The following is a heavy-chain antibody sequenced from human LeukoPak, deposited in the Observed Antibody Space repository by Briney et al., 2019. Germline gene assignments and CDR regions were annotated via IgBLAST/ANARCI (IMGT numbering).Heavy chain of an antibody. CDR2: ISYDGSNK. D-gene: IGHD3-22*01. CDR3: AKEGDSILDY. J-gene: IGHJ4*02. V-gene: IGHV3-30*18. Sequence: PGRSLRLSCAASGFTFSSYGMHWVRQAPGKGLEWVAVISYDGSNKYYADSVKGRFTISRDNSKNTLYLQMNSLRAEDTAVYYRAKEGDSILDYWGQGTLVTVSS. CDR1: GFTFSSYG.